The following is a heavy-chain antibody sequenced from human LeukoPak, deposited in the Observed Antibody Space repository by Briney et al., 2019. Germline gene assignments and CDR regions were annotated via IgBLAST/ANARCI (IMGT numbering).Heavy chain of an antibody. Sequence: ASVKVSCKASGYTFTSYGISWVRQAPGQGPEWMGIIYPSGGSTSYAQKFQGRVTMTRDMSTSTVYMELSSLRSEDTAVYYCARGVIMYCGGDCYPPPFDYWGQGTLVTVSS. D-gene: IGHD2-21*02. CDR2: IYPSGGST. J-gene: IGHJ4*02. CDR3: ARGVIMYCGGDCYPPPFDY. CDR1: GYTFTSYG. V-gene: IGHV1-46*01.